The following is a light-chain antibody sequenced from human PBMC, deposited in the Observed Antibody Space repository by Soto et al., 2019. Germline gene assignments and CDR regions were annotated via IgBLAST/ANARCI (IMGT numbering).Light chain of an antibody. J-gene: IGKJ1*01. CDR3: EPHGRAPRT. Sequence: VWIPTQRTRALSGEKVAIVCCRTSQSVSSSYLAWYQQKPGQAPRLLIYGASSRATGIPDRFSGSGSGTAFNLAMRTLESDESAVYYCEPHGRAPRTLGQGTKVDIK. CDR1: QSVSSSY. CDR2: GAS. V-gene: IGKV3-20*01.